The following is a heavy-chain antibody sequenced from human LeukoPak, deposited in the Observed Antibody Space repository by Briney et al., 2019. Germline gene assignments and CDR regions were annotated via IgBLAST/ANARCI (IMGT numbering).Heavy chain of an antibody. V-gene: IGHV1-18*04. CDR1: GYTFTSYY. CDR3: ARDLEYYGSGSYYNDVFDI. J-gene: IGHJ3*02. Sequence: GASVKVSCKASGYTFTSYYMHWVRQAPGQGLEWMGWISAYNGNTNYAQKLQGRVTMTTDTSTSTAYMELRSLRSDDTAVYYRARDLEYYGSGSYYNDVFDIWGQGTMVTVSS. CDR2: ISAYNGNT. D-gene: IGHD3-10*01.